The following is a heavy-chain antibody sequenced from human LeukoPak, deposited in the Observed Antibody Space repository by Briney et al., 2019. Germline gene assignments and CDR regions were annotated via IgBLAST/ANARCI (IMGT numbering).Heavy chain of an antibody. CDR3: ARDVYDYGDYTIDY. Sequence: SETLSLTCTISGGSINSYFWSWIRQPAGKGLEWIGRIYSSGSTNYNSSLKSRVSMSVDTSKNQSSLRLSSVTAADTAVYYCARDVYDYGDYTIDYWGQGTLVTVSA. CDR2: IYSSGST. D-gene: IGHD4-17*01. V-gene: IGHV4-4*07. J-gene: IGHJ4*02. CDR1: GGSINSYF.